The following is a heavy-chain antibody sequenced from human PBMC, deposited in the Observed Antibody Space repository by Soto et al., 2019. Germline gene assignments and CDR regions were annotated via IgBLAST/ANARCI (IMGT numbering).Heavy chain of an antibody. J-gene: IGHJ4*02. CDR2: ISYTGSNK. CDR1: GFTISCYA. CDR3: ARDGDDYFTYYFDY. Sequence: AGSLTLSCIVSGFTISCYALRWVRQAPGKGLEWVAYISYTGSNKYYADSVKGRFTISRDRSKNKLYLKMNSLRAEDTAVYYCARDGDDYFTYYFDYWGQGTLVTVSS. D-gene: IGHD3-9*01. V-gene: IGHV3-30-3*01.